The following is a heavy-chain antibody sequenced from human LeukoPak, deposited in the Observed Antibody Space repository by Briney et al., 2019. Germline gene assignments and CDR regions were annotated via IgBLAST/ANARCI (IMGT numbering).Heavy chain of an antibody. Sequence: SETLSLTCTVSGGSISSYYWSWIRQPPGKGLEWIGYIYYSGSTNYNPSLKSRVTISVDTSKNQFSLKLSSVTAADTAVYYCASQDFWSGHADAFDIWGQGTMVTVSS. D-gene: IGHD3-3*01. V-gene: IGHV4-59*01. CDR3: ASQDFWSGHADAFDI. CDR2: IYYSGST. CDR1: GGSISSYY. J-gene: IGHJ3*02.